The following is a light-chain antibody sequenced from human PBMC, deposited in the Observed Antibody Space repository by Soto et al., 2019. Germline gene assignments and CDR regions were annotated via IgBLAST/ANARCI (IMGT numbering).Light chain of an antibody. CDR1: QSVSSNY. V-gene: IGKV3-20*01. CDR2: GAS. CDR3: QQYGRSPFT. Sequence: EIVMTQSPGTLSLSPGATATLSCRASQSVSSNYVAWFHQNPGQAPRLLIYGASSRATGVPDRFSASGSGTDFTLTISRLEPEDFAVYYCQQYGRSPFTFGPGTKVDL. J-gene: IGKJ3*01.